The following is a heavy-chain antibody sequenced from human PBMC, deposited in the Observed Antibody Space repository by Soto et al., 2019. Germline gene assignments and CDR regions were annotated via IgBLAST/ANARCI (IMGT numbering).Heavy chain of an antibody. CDR1: GFTFSGYG. J-gene: IGHJ6*02. CDR2: IWYDGSNK. D-gene: IGHD2-2*01. CDR3: ARGYCSSTSCPRGRMDV. V-gene: IGHV3-33*01. Sequence: GGSLRLSCAASGFTFSGYGMHWVRQAPGKGLEWVSFIWYDGSNKYYADSVKGRFTISRDNSKNTLYLQMNSLRAEDTAVYYCARGYCSSTSCPRGRMDVWGQGTTVTV.